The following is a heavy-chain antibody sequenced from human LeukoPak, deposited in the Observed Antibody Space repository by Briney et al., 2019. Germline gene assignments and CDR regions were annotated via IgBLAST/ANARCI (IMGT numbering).Heavy chain of an antibody. J-gene: IGHJ6*02. CDR1: GFTFSSYA. CDR2: ISGSGGST. D-gene: IGHD6-19*01. V-gene: IGHV3-23*01. Sequence: GGSLRLSCAASGFTFSSYAMSWVRQAPGKGLEWVSAISGSGGSTYYADSVKGRFTISRDNSKNTLYLQMSSLKTEDTAVYYCTTQWLIYYYGMDVWGQGTTVTVSS. CDR3: TTQWLIYYYGMDV.